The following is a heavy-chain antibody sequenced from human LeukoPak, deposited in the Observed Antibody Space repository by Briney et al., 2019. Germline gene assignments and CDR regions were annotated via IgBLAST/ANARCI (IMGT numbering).Heavy chain of an antibody. CDR2: ISYDGSNK. CDR1: GFTFSSYA. CDR3: AKDSPSWHY. Sequence: PGGSLRLSCAASGFTFSSYAMHWVRQAPGKGLEWVAVISYDGSNKYYADSVKGRFTISRDNSKNTLYLQMNSLRVEDTAVYYCAKDSPSWHYWGQGTLVTVSS. J-gene: IGHJ4*02. V-gene: IGHV3-30-3*01.